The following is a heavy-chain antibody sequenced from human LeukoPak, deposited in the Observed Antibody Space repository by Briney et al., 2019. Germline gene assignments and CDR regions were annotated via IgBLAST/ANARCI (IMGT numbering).Heavy chain of an antibody. V-gene: IGHV1-18*01. Sequence: RASVKVSCKASGYTFTNYGISWVRQAPGQGLEWMGWVSAYADDTNYVQKFRGRITMTTGTSTSTAYVELRSLRSDDTAVYYCARDCIGCLGFDYWGQGTLVTVSS. CDR1: GYTFTNYG. J-gene: IGHJ4*02. D-gene: IGHD5/OR15-5a*01. CDR2: VSAYADDT. CDR3: ARDCIGCLGFDY.